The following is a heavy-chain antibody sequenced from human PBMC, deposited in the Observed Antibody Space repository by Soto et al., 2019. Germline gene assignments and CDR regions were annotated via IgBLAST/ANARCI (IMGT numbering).Heavy chain of an antibody. CDR2: ISSSSSYI. D-gene: IGHD4-17*01. CDR3: ARDHGERDAFDI. CDR1: GFTFSSYS. J-gene: IGHJ3*02. Sequence: GSLRLSCAASGFTFSSYSMNWVRQAPGKGLEWVSSISSSSSYIYYADSVKGRFTISRDNAKNSLYLQMSSLRAEDTAVYYCARDHGERDAFDIWGQGTMVTVSS. V-gene: IGHV3-21*01.